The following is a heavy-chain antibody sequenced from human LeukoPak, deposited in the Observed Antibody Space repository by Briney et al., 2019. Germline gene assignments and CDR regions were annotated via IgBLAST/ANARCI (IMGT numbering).Heavy chain of an antibody. CDR2: ISGNNDNP. Sequence: ASVRVSCKTSGYTFSNFGINWVRQAPGQGLEWMGWISGNNDNPNYGQKFQGRVTMTTDTSTNTAYMELRGLRSDDTAVYYCAREKYCSGGRCYSGACDFWGQGTTVTVSS. J-gene: IGHJ3*01. CDR3: AREKYCSGGRCYSGACDF. D-gene: IGHD2-15*01. CDR1: GYTFSNFG. V-gene: IGHV1-18*01.